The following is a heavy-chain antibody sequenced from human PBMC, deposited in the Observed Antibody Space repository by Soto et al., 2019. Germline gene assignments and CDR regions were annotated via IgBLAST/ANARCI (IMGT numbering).Heavy chain of an antibody. CDR3: AREQAWFDP. Sequence: SETLSLTCTVSGGAIISGDYYFSCIRQPPWKGLELIGYIYYSGSTYYNPSLKSRVTISVDTSKNQFSLKLSSVTAADTAVYYCAREQAWFDPWGQGTLVTVSS. V-gene: IGHV4-30-4*01. CDR2: IYYSGST. CDR1: GGAIISGDYY. J-gene: IGHJ5*02.